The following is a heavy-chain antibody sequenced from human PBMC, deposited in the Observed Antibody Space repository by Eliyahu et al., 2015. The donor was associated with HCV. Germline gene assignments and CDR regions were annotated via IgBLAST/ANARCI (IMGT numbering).Heavy chain of an antibody. D-gene: IGHD3-3*01. Sequence: EVQLVESGGGLVQPGGSLRLSCAASGXTFSSXWMXWVRPAPGKGLEWVANIKQDGSXKYYVXXVKGRFTISRDNAKNSLYLQMNSLRAEDTAVYYCARDRANRRITIFGVGVNDIYGMDVWGQGTTVTVSS. CDR1: GXTFSSXW. J-gene: IGHJ6*02. V-gene: IGHV3-7*01. CDR2: IKQDGSXK. CDR3: ARDRANRRITIFGVGVNDIYGMDV.